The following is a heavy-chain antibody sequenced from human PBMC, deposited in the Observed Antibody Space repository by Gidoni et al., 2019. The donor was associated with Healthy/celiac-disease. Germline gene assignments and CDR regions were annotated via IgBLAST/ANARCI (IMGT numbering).Heavy chain of an antibody. CDR1: GFTLSSYG. Sequence: QVQLVASGGGVVQPGRSLRLSCAASGFTLSSYGMHWVRQAPGKGLAWVAVIWYDGSNKYYADSVKGRFTISRDNSKNTLYLQMNSLRAEDTAVYYCAREWELRVRAFDIWGQGTMVTVSS. D-gene: IGHD1-26*01. J-gene: IGHJ3*02. CDR3: AREWELRVRAFDI. V-gene: IGHV3-33*01. CDR2: IWYDGSNK.